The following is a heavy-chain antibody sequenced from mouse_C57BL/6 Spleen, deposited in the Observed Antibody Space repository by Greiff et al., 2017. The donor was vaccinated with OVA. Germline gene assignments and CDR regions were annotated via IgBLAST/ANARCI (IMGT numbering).Heavy chain of an antibody. CDR2: IDPSDSET. J-gene: IGHJ2*01. CDR3: ASGGTTVVGDY. D-gene: IGHD1-1*01. CDR1: GYTFTSYW. Sequence: QVQLQQPGAELVRPGSSVKLSCKASGYTFTSYWMHWVKQRPIQGLEWIGNIDPSDSETHYNQKFKDKATLTVDKSSSTAYMQLSSLTSEDSAVDYCASGGTTVVGDYWGQGTTLTVSS. V-gene: IGHV1-52*01.